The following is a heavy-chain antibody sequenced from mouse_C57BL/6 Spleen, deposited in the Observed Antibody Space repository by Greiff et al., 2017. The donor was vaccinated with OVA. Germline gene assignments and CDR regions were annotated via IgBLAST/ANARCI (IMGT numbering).Heavy chain of an antibody. CDR2: IWSDGSP. Sequence: VKLVESGPGLVAPSQSLSITCTVSGFSLTSYGVHWVRQPPGKGLEWLVVIWSDGSPTYNSALISSLGISKDYSKSQVFLKMNSLQTDDTAMYYCARHGGDYYSLLAYWGQGTLVTVAA. CDR3: ARHGGDYYSLLAY. V-gene: IGHV2-6-1*01. CDR1: GFSLTSYG. D-gene: IGHD1-1*01. J-gene: IGHJ3*01.